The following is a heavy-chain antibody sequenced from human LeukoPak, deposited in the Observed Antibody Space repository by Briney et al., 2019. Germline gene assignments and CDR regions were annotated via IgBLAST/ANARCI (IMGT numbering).Heavy chain of an antibody. CDR2: VNEGGGT. V-gene: IGHV4-34*01. J-gene: IGHJ5*02. D-gene: IGHD1-26*01. CDR3: ARGQGATVPQVGKNWFDP. Sequence: SETLSLTCAVYIDSFSNYHWNWIRQTPAKGMEWIGEVNEGGGTNISPSLRSRVILSVDTSKNQFSLKLISVTVADTAIYYCARGQGATVPQVGKNWFDPWGQGTRVTVSS. CDR1: IDSFSNYH.